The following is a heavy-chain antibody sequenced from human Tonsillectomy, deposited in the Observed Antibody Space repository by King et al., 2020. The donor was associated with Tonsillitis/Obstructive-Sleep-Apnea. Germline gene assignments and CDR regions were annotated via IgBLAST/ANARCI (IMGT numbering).Heavy chain of an antibody. V-gene: IGHV3-7*02. CDR1: GFTFRSYW. J-gene: IGHJ4*02. CDR3: ARQSSSWYYFDY. CDR2: IKQDGSEK. D-gene: IGHD6-13*01. Sequence: EVQLVQSGGGLVQPGGSLRLSCAASGFTFRSYWMSWVRQAPGKGLEWGANIKQDGSEKYYVDSVKGRFTISRDNAKNSLYLQMNSLRAEDTAVYYCARQSSSWYYFDYWGQGTLVTVSS.